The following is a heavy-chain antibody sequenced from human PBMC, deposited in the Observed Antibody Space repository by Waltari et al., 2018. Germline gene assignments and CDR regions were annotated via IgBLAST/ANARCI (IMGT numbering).Heavy chain of an antibody. CDR3: ARGNAFDF. CDR1: GYSITSYY. V-gene: IGHV4-59*01. Sequence: QVQLQESGPGLVKPSETLSLTCTVSGYSITSYYWNWIRQPPGKGLEWIAYIDHSGSTTYNPSLKSRVTLSIDMSKNQFSLNLTSVTAADTAVYYCARGNAFDFWGQGTLVTVSS. J-gene: IGHJ3*01. CDR2: IDHSGST.